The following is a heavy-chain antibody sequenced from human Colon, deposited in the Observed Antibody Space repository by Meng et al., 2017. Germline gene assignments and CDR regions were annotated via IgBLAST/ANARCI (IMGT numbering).Heavy chain of an antibody. D-gene: IGHD4-17*01. Sequence: QVQLKEPGPGLGRPSETLSLTCTVSGASVSSDSHYWSWIRQSPGKGLEWIGYIYYTGNTNYNPSLASRVSMSLDTSKNHFSLHLTSVTAADTAIYYCARVNGDFDEAWFDPWGQGTLVTVSS. CDR2: IYYTGNT. CDR1: GASVSSDSHY. J-gene: IGHJ5*02. V-gene: IGHV4-61*03. CDR3: ARVNGDFDEAWFDP.